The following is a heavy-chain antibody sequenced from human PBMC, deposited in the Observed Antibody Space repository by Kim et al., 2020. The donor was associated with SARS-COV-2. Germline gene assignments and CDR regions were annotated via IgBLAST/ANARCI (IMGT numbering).Heavy chain of an antibody. CDR2: IGASGANA. Sequence: GGSLRLSCAASGFTFSSYTMTWVRQSPGKGLEWVSAIGASGANAYYTDSVKGRFTISRDNSKNTLFLQMNNLRAEDTALYYCVKDCLPCSGVPAWGQGTL. CDR1: GFTFSSYT. D-gene: IGHD2-15*01. V-gene: IGHV3-23*01. CDR3: VKDCLPCSGVPA. J-gene: IGHJ5*02.